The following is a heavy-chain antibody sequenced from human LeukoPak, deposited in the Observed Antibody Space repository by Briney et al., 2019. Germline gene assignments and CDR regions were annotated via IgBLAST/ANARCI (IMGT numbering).Heavy chain of an antibody. Sequence: GGSLRLSCVASGFTFSSCAMNWVRQAPGKGLERVSVISGTGDSTYYADSVKGRFTISRDNSKNTLYLQMNSLRAEDTAIYYCAKGGSRWTYYFDYWGQGTLVTVSS. D-gene: IGHD6-13*01. CDR2: ISGTGDST. CDR3: AKGGSRWTYYFDY. J-gene: IGHJ4*02. CDR1: GFTFSSCA. V-gene: IGHV3-23*01.